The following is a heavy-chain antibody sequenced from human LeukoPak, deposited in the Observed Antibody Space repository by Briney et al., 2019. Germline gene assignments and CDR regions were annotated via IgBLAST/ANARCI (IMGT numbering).Heavy chain of an antibody. D-gene: IGHD4-23*01. CDR1: GGSISSSSYY. CDR2: IYYSGST. V-gene: IGHV4-30-4*08. Sequence: PSETLSLTCTVSGGSISSSSYYWGWIRQPPGKGLEWIGYIYYSGSTYYNPSLKSRVTISVDTSKNQFSLKLSSVTAADTAVYYCARADKTTVVTPGDYWGQGTLVTVSS. J-gene: IGHJ4*02. CDR3: ARADKTTVVTPGDY.